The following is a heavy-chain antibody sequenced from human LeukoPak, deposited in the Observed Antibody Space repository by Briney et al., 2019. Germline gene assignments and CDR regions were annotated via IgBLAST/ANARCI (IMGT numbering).Heavy chain of an antibody. CDR1: GGSFSGYY. CDR3: ARRAYSYGPPPSFDY. CDR2: INHSGST. Sequence: PSETLSLTCAVYGGSFSGYYWSWIRQPPGKGLEWIGEINHSGSTNYNPSLKSRVTISVDTSKNQFSLKLSSVTAADTAVYHCARRAYSYGPPPSFDYWGQGTLVTVSS. D-gene: IGHD5-18*01. V-gene: IGHV4-34*01. J-gene: IGHJ4*02.